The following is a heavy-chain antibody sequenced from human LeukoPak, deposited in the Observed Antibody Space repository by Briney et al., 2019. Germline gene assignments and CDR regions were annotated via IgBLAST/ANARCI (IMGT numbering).Heavy chain of an antibody. CDR3: ARVTTYYYAS. CDR2: MNPNSGNT. Sequence: ASVKVSCKASGYTFTSYDINWVRQATGQGLEWMGWMNPNSGNTGYAQKLQGRVTITRNTSISTAYMELSSLRSEDTAVYYCARVTTYYYASWGQGTLVTVSS. J-gene: IGHJ4*02. V-gene: IGHV1-8*03. D-gene: IGHD1/OR15-1a*01. CDR1: GYTFTSYD.